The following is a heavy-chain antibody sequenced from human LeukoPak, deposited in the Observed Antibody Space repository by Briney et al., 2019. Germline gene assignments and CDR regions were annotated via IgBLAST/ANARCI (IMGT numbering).Heavy chain of an antibody. CDR1: GFTFDDYG. J-gene: IGHJ3*02. D-gene: IGHD2-21*01. CDR3: ARAIVGIAAFDI. CDR2: INWNGGST. V-gene: IGHV3-20*01. Sequence: GGSRRLSCAASGFTFDDYGMSWVRQAPGKGLEWVSGINWNGGSTGYADSVKGRFTISRDNAKNSLYLQMNSLTAEDTALHHCARAIVGIAAFDIWGQGTMVTVSS.